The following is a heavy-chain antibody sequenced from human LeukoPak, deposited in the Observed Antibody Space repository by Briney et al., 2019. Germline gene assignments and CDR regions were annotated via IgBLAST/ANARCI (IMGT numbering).Heavy chain of an antibody. Sequence: GGSLRLSCAASGFTFSSYGMHWVRQAPGKGLEWVAVISYDGSNKYYADSVKGRFTISRDNSKNTLYLQMNSLRAEDTAVYYCAKVSYSSSWYGDLDYRGQGTLVTVSS. V-gene: IGHV3-30*18. CDR1: GFTFSSYG. CDR3: AKVSYSSSWYGDLDY. J-gene: IGHJ4*02. D-gene: IGHD6-13*01. CDR2: ISYDGSNK.